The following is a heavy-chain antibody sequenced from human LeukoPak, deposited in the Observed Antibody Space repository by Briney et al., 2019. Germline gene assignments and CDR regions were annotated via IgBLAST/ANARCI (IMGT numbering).Heavy chain of an antibody. CDR3: ARAKVLDIVVVVAATNFDY. D-gene: IGHD2-15*01. CDR1: GGSISSGDYY. V-gene: IGHV4-30-4*01. Sequence: SQTLSLTCTVSGGSISSGDYYWSWIRQRPGKGLEWIGYIYYSGSTYYNPSLKSRVTISVDTSKNQFSLKLSSVTAADTAVYYCARAKVLDIVVVVAATNFDYWGQGTLVTVSS. J-gene: IGHJ4*02. CDR2: IYYSGST.